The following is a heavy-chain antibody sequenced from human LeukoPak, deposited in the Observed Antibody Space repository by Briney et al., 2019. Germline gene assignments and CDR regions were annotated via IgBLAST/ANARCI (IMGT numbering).Heavy chain of an antibody. CDR3: AKGRELLPQN. D-gene: IGHD3-10*01. CDR2: ISYTESHK. CDR1: GFTFSRFT. V-gene: IGHV3-30*04. J-gene: IGHJ4*02. Sequence: GGSLRLSCEASGFTFSRFTMHWVRQAPGKGLEWVAVISYTESHKYYADSVKGRFTISRDNAKNTLYLQMNSLRAEDTAVYYCAKGRELLPQNWGQGTLVTVSS.